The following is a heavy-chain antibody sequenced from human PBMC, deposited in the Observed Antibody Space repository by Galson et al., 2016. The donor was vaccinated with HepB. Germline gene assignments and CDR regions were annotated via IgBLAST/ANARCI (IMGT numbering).Heavy chain of an antibody. J-gene: IGHJ4*02. Sequence: QSGAAVKKPGESLRISCQAFGYSFTSNWIAWVRQTPGKGLEWIGMIYPRAFQIKSTPASQGQVTISADKSISTAYLQCNTLKASDTAIYYCARHVKSPRWAHFDDWGQGILVTVSS. CDR3: ARHVKSPRWAHFDD. CDR2: IYPRAFQI. CDR1: GYSFTSNW. D-gene: IGHD1-26*01. V-gene: IGHV5-51*01.